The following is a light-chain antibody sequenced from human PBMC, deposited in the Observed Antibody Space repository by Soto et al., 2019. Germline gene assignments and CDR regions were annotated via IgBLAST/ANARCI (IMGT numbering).Light chain of an antibody. CDR3: QQSYSTLQDLT. V-gene: IGKV1-39*01. CDR1: QSISSY. CDR2: AAS. Sequence: DIQMTQSPSSLSASVGDRVTITCRASQSISSYLNWYQQKPGKAPKLLIYAASSLQSGVPSRFSGSGSGTDFTLTISSLQPEDFATYYCQQSYSTLQDLTFGGGTKVEIK. J-gene: IGKJ4*01.